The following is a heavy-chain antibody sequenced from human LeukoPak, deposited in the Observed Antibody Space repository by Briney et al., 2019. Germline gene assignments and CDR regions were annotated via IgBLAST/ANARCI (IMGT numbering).Heavy chain of an antibody. Sequence: GRSLRLSCAASEFIFSTYTMHWVRQAPGKGLEWVAIISYDGNNKYYADSVKGRFTISRDNSKNTLYLQMNSLRAEDTAVYYCAREYSSGYYRTFDYWGQGTLVTVSS. D-gene: IGHD3-22*01. V-gene: IGHV3-30-3*01. CDR2: ISYDGNNK. CDR1: EFIFSTYT. J-gene: IGHJ4*02. CDR3: AREYSSGYYRTFDY.